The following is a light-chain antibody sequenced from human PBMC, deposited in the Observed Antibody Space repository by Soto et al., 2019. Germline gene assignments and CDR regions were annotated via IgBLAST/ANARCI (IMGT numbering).Light chain of an antibody. Sequence: EIVLTQSPVTLSLSPGETATLSCRAGQSVTNYLAWYQQKPGQAPRLLIYDASTRATGIPARFSGRGSETDFTLTISGLEPEDSAVYYCQDRSNWPLGTFGQGTKVDIK. V-gene: IGKV3-11*01. J-gene: IGKJ1*01. CDR2: DAS. CDR1: QSVTNY. CDR3: QDRSNWPLGT.